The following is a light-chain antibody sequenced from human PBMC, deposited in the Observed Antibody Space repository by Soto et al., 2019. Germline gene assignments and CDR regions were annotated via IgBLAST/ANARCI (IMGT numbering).Light chain of an antibody. CDR3: MQGLQLPPT. J-gene: IGKJ1*01. V-gene: IGKV2-28*01. CDR1: QSLLHSNGYNY. Sequence: DSVMTQSPLSLPVTPGEPASIPCRPSQSLLHSNGYNYLDWYLQKPGQSPQLLIYLGSNRYSGVPDRFSGSGSGTDFTLTISRVEAEDVGVYYCMQGLQLPPTFGPGTKVDIK. CDR2: LGS.